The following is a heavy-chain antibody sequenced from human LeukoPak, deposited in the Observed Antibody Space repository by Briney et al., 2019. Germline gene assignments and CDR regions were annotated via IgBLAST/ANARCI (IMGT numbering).Heavy chain of an antibody. CDR3: ARMGGSYGSGSYLRY. Sequence: GSLRLSCAASGFTFSNAWMSWIRQPPGKGLEWIGEINHSGSTNYNPSLKSRVTISVDTSKNQFSLKLSSVTAADTAVYYCARMGGSYGSGSYLRYWGQGTLVTVSS. D-gene: IGHD3-10*01. CDR1: GFTFSNAW. CDR2: INHSGST. J-gene: IGHJ4*02. V-gene: IGHV4-34*01.